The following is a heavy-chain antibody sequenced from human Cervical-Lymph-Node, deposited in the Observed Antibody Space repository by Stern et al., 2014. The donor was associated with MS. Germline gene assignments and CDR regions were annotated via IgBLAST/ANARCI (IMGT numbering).Heavy chain of an antibody. D-gene: IGHD4-23*01. CDR2: VNLNDGTT. V-gene: IGHV1-46*01. J-gene: IGHJ3*01. CDR3: AREGVATPIHLKAFDL. CDR1: GFTFSTYH. Sequence: QVQLVQSGAEVKKPGASEKLSCKASGFTFSTYHMHWVRQAPGQGIAWVGLVNLNDGTTDYAQEFQGRITMTRYTSTSTLYMELSSLRSEDTALYYCAREGVATPIHLKAFDLWGQGTMITVSS.